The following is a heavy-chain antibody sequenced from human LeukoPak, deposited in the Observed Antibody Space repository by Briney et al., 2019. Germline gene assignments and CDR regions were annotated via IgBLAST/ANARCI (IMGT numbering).Heavy chain of an antibody. V-gene: IGHV3-30-3*01. CDR3: AKERGGQDWDFDL. CDR2: ISYDGSNK. CDR1: GFTFSSYA. Sequence: GGSLRLSCAASGFTFSSYAMHWVRQAPGKGLEWVAVISYDGSNKYYADSVKGRFTISRDISKNMLYLQMNSLRVEDTAVYYCAKERGGQDWDFDLWGRGTLVTVSS. D-gene: IGHD3-10*01. J-gene: IGHJ2*01.